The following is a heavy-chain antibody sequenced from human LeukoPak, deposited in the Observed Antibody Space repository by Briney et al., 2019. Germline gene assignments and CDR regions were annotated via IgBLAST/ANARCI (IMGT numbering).Heavy chain of an antibody. CDR2: VSYDGSYK. D-gene: IGHD3-3*01. CDR3: AKEYDFWSGYSKSDY. J-gene: IGHJ4*02. Sequence: GGSLRLSCAASGFTFSSYEMNWVRQAPGKGLEWVAVVSYDGSYKDYADSVKGRFTISRDNSGNTLYLQMNSLRAEETAVYYCAKEYDFWSGYSKSDYWGQGTLVTVSS. V-gene: IGHV3-30*04. CDR1: GFTFSSYE.